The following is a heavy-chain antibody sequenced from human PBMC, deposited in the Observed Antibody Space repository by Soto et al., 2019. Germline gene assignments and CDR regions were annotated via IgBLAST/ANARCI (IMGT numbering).Heavy chain of an antibody. CDR2: TSPAGSST. CDR1: GFTVTSYW. J-gene: IGHJ4*02. D-gene: IGHD3-3*01. CDR3: ARRPENFWSGYPEAFDY. Sequence: PGGSLRLSCAASGFTVTSYWMHWVRQAPGKGLVWVSRTSPAGSSTSYADSVKGRFTISGDNAKNSVSLQMNSLRADDTGVYYCARRPENFWSGYPEAFDYWGPGTLVTVSS. V-gene: IGHV3-74*01.